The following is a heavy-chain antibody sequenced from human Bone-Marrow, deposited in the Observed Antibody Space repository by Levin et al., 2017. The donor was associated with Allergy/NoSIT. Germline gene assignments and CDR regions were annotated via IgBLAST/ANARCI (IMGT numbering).Heavy chain of an antibody. CDR2: IYNSGST. CDR1: GGSISSGGYY. D-gene: IGHD5-12*01. Sequence: NPSETLSLTCNVSGGSISSGGYYWSWIRHHPGTGLEWIGYIYNSGSTNYKPSLKSRVSISVDTSKNQFSLELTSVTAAATAVYYCARSGRTWLRLRGFDYWGQGTLVTVSS. J-gene: IGHJ4*02. CDR3: ARSGRTWLRLRGFDY. V-gene: IGHV4-31*03.